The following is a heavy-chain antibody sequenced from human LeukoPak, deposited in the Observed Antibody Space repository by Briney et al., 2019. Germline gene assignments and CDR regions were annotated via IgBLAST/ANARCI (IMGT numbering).Heavy chain of an antibody. CDR2: INPNSGGT. J-gene: IGHJ4*02. V-gene: IGHV1-2*02. CDR3: ARSEGYYYGSGSFFDY. D-gene: IGHD3-10*01. CDR1: GYTFTGYY. Sequence: ASVKVSCKASGYTFTGYYMHWVRQAPGQGLEWMGWINPNSGGTNYAQKFQGGVTMTRDTSISTAYMELSRLRSDDTAVYYCARSEGYYYGSGSFFDYWGQGTLVTVSS.